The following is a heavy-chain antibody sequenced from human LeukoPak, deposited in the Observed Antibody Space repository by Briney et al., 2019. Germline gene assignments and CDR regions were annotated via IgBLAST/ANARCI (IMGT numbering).Heavy chain of an antibody. D-gene: IGHD3-10*01. CDR1: GGSITSYY. J-gene: IGHJ6*02. V-gene: IGHV4-59*01. CDR2: IYYSGST. CDR3: ARALFSYGFGELLYGMDV. Sequence: SETLSLTCTVSGGSITSYYWSWIRQPPGKGLEWIGYIYYSGSTNYNPSLKSRVTISVDSSRTHFSLKLSSVTAADTAVYYCARALFSYGFGELLYGMDVWGQGTTVTVSS.